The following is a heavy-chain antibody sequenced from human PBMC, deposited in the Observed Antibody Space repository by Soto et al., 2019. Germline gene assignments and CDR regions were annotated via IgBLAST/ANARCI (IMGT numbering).Heavy chain of an antibody. CDR1: GDSVSSNSAA. CDR2: TYYRSKWYN. J-gene: IGHJ6*02. Sequence: SQTLSLTCAISGDSVSSNSAAWNWIRQSPSRGLEWLGRTYYRSKWYNDYAVSVKSRITINPDTSKNQFSLQLNSVTPEDTAVYYCARGSRYSYGQDYYYGMDVWGQGTTVTVSS. V-gene: IGHV6-1*01. D-gene: IGHD5-18*01. CDR3: ARGSRYSYGQDYYYGMDV.